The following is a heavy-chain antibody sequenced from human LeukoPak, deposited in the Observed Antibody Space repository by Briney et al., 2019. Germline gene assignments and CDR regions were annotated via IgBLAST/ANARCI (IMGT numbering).Heavy chain of an antibody. V-gene: IGHV4-39*07. CDR3: ARDRGTRDYGALDP. J-gene: IGHJ5*02. CDR1: GGSISSSSYY. Sequence: SETLSLTCTVSGGSISSSSYYWGWIRQPPGKGLEWIGSIYYSGSTYYSPSLKSRVTISVDTSKNQFSLKLSSVTAADTAVYYCARDRGTRDYGALDPWGQGTLVTVSS. CDR2: IYYSGST. D-gene: IGHD4-17*01.